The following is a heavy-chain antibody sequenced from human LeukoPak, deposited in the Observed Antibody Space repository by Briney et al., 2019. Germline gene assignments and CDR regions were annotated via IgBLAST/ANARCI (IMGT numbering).Heavy chain of an antibody. CDR2: IYYSGST. D-gene: IGHD3-22*01. J-gene: IGHJ4*02. CDR3: ARVDYDSSGYFDY. CDR1: GGSFSSYY. V-gene: IGHV4-59*01. Sequence: PSETLSLTCTVSGGSFSSYYWSWIRQPAGNGLVWIGYIYYSGSTNYNPSLKSRVTMSIDTSTDQFSLKVTSVTAADTAVYYCARVDYDSSGYFDYWGQGTPVTVSS.